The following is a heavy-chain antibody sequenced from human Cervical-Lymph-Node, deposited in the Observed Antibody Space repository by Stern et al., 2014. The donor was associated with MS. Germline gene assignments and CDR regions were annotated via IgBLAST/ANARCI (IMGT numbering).Heavy chain of an antibody. J-gene: IGHJ4*02. CDR3: ATDTVAIPGAY. CDR1: GYTFTSYA. V-gene: IGHV1-3*01. Sequence: QVQLVESGAEVKKPGASVKGSCKASGYTFTSYAMHWVRQAPGQRLEWMGWINAGNGNTKYSQKFQGRVTITRDTSASTAYMELSSLRSEDTAVYYCATDTVAIPGAYWGQGTLVTVSS. D-gene: IGHD4-23*01. CDR2: INAGNGNT.